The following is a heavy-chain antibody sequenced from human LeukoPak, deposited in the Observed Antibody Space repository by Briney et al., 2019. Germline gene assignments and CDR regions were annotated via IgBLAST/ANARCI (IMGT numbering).Heavy chain of an antibody. D-gene: IGHD1-1*01. Sequence: SETLSLTCTVSGGSISSYYWSWIRQPPGKGLEWIGYIYYSGSTNYNPSLKSRVTISVDTSKNQFSLKLSSVTAADTGVYYCARGGTLGPFDPWGQGTLVTVSS. V-gene: IGHV4-59*01. CDR1: GGSISSYY. CDR3: ARGGTLGPFDP. J-gene: IGHJ5*02. CDR2: IYYSGST.